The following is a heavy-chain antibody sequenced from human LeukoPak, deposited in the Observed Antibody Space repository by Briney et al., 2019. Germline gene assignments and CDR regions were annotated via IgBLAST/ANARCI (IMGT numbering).Heavy chain of an antibody. J-gene: IGHJ4*02. V-gene: IGHV3-30*04. Sequence: PGGSLRLSCAASGFTFSSYAMHWVRQAPGKGLEWVAVISYDGSNKYYADSVKGRFTISRDNAKNSLYLQMSSLRDEDTAVYYCAQKGGTDHWGQGTLVTVSS. CDR3: AQKGGTDH. D-gene: IGHD2-15*01. CDR2: ISYDGSNK. CDR1: GFTFSSYA.